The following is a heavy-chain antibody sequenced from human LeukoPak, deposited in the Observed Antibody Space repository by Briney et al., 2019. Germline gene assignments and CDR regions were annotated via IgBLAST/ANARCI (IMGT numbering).Heavy chain of an antibody. CDR2: INPNSGGT. CDR1: GYTFTGYY. CDR3: AREGNYYDM. V-gene: IGHV1-2*06. D-gene: IGHD3-22*01. J-gene: IGHJ4*02. Sequence: ASVKVSCKASGYTFTGYYMHWVRQAPGQGLEWMGRINPNSGGTNYAQKFQGRVTITRDTSASTAYMELSSLRSEDTAVYFCAREGNYYDMWGQGTLVTVSS.